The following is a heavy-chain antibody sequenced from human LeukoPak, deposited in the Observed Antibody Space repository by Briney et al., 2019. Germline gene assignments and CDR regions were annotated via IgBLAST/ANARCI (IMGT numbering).Heavy chain of an antibody. Sequence: ASVKVSCKASGYTFTSYDINWVRQATGQGLEWMGWMNPNSGNTGYAQKFQGRVTMTRNTSISTAYMELSSLRSEDTAVYYCARMGYSGYDGMGGGVDYWGQGTLVTVPS. CDR2: MNPNSGNT. CDR1: GYTFTSYD. CDR3: ARMGYSGYDGMGGGVDY. J-gene: IGHJ4*02. V-gene: IGHV1-8*01. D-gene: IGHD5-12*01.